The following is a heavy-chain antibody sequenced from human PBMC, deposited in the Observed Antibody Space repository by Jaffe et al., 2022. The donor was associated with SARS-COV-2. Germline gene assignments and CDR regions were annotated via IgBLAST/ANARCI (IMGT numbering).Heavy chain of an antibody. CDR3: ASEPYDNSGYPGGQFDF. Sequence: QVQLVESGGGVVQPGKSLRLSCAASGFTFSDYAMHWVRQAPGKGLEWVAVISYDGNNTYYVDSVKGRFTVSRDNFKNTLYMQMNSLRVEDTAVYYCASEPYDNSGYPGGQFDFWGQGTLVTVSS. J-gene: IGHJ4*02. CDR2: ISYDGNNT. V-gene: IGHV3-30*04. D-gene: IGHD3-22*01. CDR1: GFTFSDYA.